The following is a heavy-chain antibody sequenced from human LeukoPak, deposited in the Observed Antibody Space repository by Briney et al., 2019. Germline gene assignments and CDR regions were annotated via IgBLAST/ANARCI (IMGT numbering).Heavy chain of an antibody. CDR2: IYPGDSDT. CDR3: ARASAPHLGVPGTPQLYYYYYGLDV. D-gene: IGHD6-19*01. V-gene: IGHV5-51*01. CDR1: GYGFTNYW. Sequence: GESLKISCKGSGYGFTNYWIAWVRQMPGKGLEWMGTIYPGDSDTRYRPSFQGQVTISADKSINIAYLQWSGLKASDTAIYFCARASAPHLGVPGTPQLYYYYYGLDVWGQGTTVTVSS. J-gene: IGHJ6*02.